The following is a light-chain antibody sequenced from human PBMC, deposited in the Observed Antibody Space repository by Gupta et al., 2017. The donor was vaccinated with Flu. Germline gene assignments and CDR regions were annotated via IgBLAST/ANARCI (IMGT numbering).Light chain of an antibody. J-gene: IGLJ3*02. Sequence: WSVSTINSPTWYQQTPGQPPRTLIYRTNTRSAGVPDRFSGSNLGNKDSLTITGAQADDEANYYCALYLNGCLWVFGGGTKLTVL. V-gene: IGLV8-61*01. CDR2: RTN. CDR1: WSVSTINS. CDR3: ALYLNGCLWV.